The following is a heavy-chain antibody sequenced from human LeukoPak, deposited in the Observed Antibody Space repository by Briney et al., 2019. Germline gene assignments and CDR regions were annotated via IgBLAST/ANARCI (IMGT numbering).Heavy chain of an antibody. V-gene: IGHV3-15*01. J-gene: IGHJ4*02. D-gene: IGHD3-16*01. CDR3: NTDDYD. Sequence: GGSLRLSCAASGFTFSNAWMSWGRQAPGKGLELVGLRKIKTDGGTTDYAAPVTGRFTISRDDSKNTLYLQMNSLKTEDTAVYYCNTDDYDWGQGNVVLVSS. CDR2: RKIKTDGGTT. CDR1: GFTFSNAW.